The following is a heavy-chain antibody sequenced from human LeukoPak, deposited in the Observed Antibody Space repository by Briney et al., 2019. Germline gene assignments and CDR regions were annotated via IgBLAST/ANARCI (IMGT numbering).Heavy chain of an antibody. CDR1: GFTISGFW. D-gene: IGHD2-2*01. CDR3: TREVLVRASASVGL. V-gene: IGHV3-74*01. Sequence: GGSLRLSCAASGFTISGFWMHWVRHAPGEGLVWVARMNSAGTTIYYADSVKGRFTISRDNVKNTLHLQMNNLRREDTAVYFCTREVLVRASASVGLWGRGTLVTVS. CDR2: MNSAGTTI. J-gene: IGHJ4*01.